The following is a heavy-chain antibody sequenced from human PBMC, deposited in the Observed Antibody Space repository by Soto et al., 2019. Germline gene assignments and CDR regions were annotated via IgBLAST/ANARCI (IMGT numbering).Heavy chain of an antibody. V-gene: IGHV1-69*13. CDR1: GGTFSSYA. D-gene: IGHD1-26*01. CDR3: ARAHRSGSYQYGGMDV. CDR2: IIPIFGTA. Sequence: SVKVSCKASGGTFSSYAISWVRQAPGQGLEWLGGIIPIFGTANYAQKFQGRVTITADESTSTAYMELSSLRSEDTAVYYCARAHRSGSYQYGGMDVWRQGTTVTVSS. J-gene: IGHJ6*02.